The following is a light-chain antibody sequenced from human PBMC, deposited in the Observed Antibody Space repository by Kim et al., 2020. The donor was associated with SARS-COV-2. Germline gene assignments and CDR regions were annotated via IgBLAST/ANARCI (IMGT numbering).Light chain of an antibody. CDR1: QSVPANY. CDR3: QQYGASPRT. V-gene: IGKV3D-20*01. Sequence: SPGQRPTLACGASQSVPANYLAWYQQTPGLAPRLLIYQASIRATGIPARFSGSGSGTDFTLTISSLEPEDFALYYCQQYGASPRTFGQGTKVDIK. CDR2: QAS. J-gene: IGKJ1*01.